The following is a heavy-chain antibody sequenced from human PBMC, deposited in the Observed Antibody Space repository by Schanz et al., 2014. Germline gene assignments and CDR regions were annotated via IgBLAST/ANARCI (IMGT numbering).Heavy chain of an antibody. CDR3: ARVVRSDYLSELDF. CDR1: GYTFTNYG. J-gene: IGHJ4*02. Sequence: QVQLVQSGAEVKKPGASVKVSCKASGYTFTNYGVSWVRQAPGQGLEWVAWISANNGNTNKAQKLQGRVTMTTDTSTSTAYMELRSLTSDDTAVYYCARVVRSDYLSELDFWGQGTQVIVSS. V-gene: IGHV1-18*01. CDR2: ISANNGNT. D-gene: IGHD4-17*01.